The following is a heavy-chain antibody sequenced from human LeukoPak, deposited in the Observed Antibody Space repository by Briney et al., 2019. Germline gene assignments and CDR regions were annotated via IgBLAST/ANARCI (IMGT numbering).Heavy chain of an antibody. CDR1: GXTFSSYS. CDR2: ISSSSTYI. D-gene: IGHD4/OR15-4a*01. Sequence: GGSLRLSCAASGXTFSSYSMNWVRQAPGMGLEWVSSISSSSTYIYYADSVKGRFTISRDNTKNSLYLQMNSLRAEDTAVYYCARFQGAHYWGQGTLVTVSS. CDR3: ARFQGAHY. V-gene: IGHV3-21*01. J-gene: IGHJ4*02.